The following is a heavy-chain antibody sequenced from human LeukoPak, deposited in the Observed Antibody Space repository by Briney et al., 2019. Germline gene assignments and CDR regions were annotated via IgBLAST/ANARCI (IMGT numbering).Heavy chain of an antibody. Sequence: ASVKVSCKASGYTFTSYGISWVRQAPGQGLEWMGWINPNTGGTNYAQEFQGRVTMTRDTSISTAYMELSRLRSDDTAVYYCARADYYGSGSYYIGNWFDPWGQGTLVSVCS. J-gene: IGHJ5*02. CDR3: ARADYYGSGSYYIGNWFDP. CDR1: GYTFTSYG. V-gene: IGHV1-2*02. D-gene: IGHD3-10*01. CDR2: INPNTGGT.